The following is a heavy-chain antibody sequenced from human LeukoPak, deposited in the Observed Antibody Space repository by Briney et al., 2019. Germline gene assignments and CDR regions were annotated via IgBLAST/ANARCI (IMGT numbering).Heavy chain of an antibody. CDR3: ARDSYSSSWYHVFDY. CDR2: ISYSGST. D-gene: IGHD6-13*01. V-gene: IGHV4-59*01. Sequence: SETLSLTCTVSGGSISSYYWSWIRQPPGKGLEWIGYISYSGSTNYNPSLKSRVTMSLDTSKNQFSLRLTSVIAADTAVYYCARDSYSSSWYHVFDYWGQGTLVTVSS. CDR1: GGSISSYY. J-gene: IGHJ4*02.